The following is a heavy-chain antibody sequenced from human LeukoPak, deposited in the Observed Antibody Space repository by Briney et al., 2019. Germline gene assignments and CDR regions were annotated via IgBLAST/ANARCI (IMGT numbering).Heavy chain of an antibody. V-gene: IGHV3-23*01. Sequence: GGSLRLSCAVSGFTFSSHAMSWVRHAPGKGREWVSAITSGSGSNVYYTDSLKGRFTISRDNSKNTLYLQMNSLRAEDTAVYYCARHASWTFNYWGQGTLVTVSA. D-gene: IGHD2-2*01. CDR3: ARHASWTFNY. J-gene: IGHJ4*02. CDR2: ITSGSGSNV. CDR1: GFTFSSHA.